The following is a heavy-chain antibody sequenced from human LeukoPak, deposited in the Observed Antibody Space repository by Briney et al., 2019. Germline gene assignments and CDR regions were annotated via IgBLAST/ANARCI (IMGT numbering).Heavy chain of an antibody. Sequence: GASVKVSCKASGYTFTSYGISWVRQAPGQGLEWMGWISAYNGNTNYAQKLQGRVTMTTDTSTSTAYMELRSLRTDDTAVYYCAGGIVGAPYDAFDIWGQGTMVTVSP. V-gene: IGHV1-18*01. J-gene: IGHJ3*02. CDR2: ISAYNGNT. CDR1: GYTFTSYG. D-gene: IGHD1-26*01. CDR3: AGGIVGAPYDAFDI.